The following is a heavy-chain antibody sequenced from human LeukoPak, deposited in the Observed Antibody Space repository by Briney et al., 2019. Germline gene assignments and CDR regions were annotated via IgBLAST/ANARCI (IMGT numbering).Heavy chain of an antibody. CDR3: AKNGFDYVSDY. Sequence: GGSLRLSCAASGFTFSSYAMSWVRQAPGKGLEWVSAISGSGGSTHYADSVKGRFTISRDNSKNTLYLQMNSLRAEDTAVYYRAKNGFDYVSDYWGQGTLVTVSS. V-gene: IGHV3-23*01. CDR1: GFTFSSYA. CDR2: ISGSGGST. J-gene: IGHJ4*02. D-gene: IGHD4-17*01.